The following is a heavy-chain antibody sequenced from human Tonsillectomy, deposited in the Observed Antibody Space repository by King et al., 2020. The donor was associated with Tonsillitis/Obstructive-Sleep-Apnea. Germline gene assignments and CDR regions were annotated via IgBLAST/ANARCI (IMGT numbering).Heavy chain of an antibody. CDR2: INPSSGVT. CDR1: GYTFTKYY. D-gene: IGHD1-14*01. J-gene: IGHJ4*02. CDR3: ARDDVVGRYIDS. Sequence: VQLVESGAEVKTPGASVKVSCKASGYTFTKYYIHWVRQARGQGLEWMGIINPSSGVTTYAQKFQGRVTMTSETSASTVYLELSSLRSEDTAVYYCARDDVVGRYIDSWGQGTLVTVSS. V-gene: IGHV1-46*01.